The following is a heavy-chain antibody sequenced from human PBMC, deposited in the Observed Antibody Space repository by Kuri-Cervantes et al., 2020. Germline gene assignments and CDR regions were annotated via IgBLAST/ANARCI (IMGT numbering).Heavy chain of an antibody. J-gene: IGHJ4*02. CDR3: ARGRNPDILTGFH. CDR1: GFTFSSYS. Sequence: GESLKISCAASGFTFSSYSMNWVRQAPGKGLEWVSSISSSSSYIYYADSVKGRFTISRDNAKNSLYLQMNSLRAEDTAVYYCARGRNPDILTGFHWGQGTLVTVSS. D-gene: IGHD3-9*01. V-gene: IGHV3-21*01. CDR2: ISSSSSYI.